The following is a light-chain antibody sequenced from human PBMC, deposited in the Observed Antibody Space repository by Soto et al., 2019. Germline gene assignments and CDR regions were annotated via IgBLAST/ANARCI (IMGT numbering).Light chain of an antibody. V-gene: IGKV3-15*01. J-gene: IGKJ1*01. CDR2: GAS. CDR1: QSIRSN. CDR3: QQRSNWQVT. Sequence: EIVMTQSPDTLSVSPGEGAALSCRVSQSIRSNLAWYQQRPGQAPRLLMYGASTRANGIPARFTGSGSGTEFTLTISSLQSEDFAVYYCQQRSNWQVTFGQGTKVDIK.